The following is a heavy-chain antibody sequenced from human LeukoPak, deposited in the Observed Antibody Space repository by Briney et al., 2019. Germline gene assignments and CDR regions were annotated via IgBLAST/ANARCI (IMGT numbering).Heavy chain of an antibody. CDR1: GYSFTTHW. D-gene: IGHD2-15*01. J-gene: IGHJ4*02. Sequence: GESLKISCKASGYSFTTHWIGWVRQMPGKGLEWMGIIYPGDSDTRYSPSFQGQVTISADKSISTAYLQWSSLKASDTAMYYCARQFCSGGSCYSVYDYWGQGTLVTVSS. CDR2: IYPGDSDT. CDR3: ARQFCSGGSCYSVYDY. V-gene: IGHV5-51*01.